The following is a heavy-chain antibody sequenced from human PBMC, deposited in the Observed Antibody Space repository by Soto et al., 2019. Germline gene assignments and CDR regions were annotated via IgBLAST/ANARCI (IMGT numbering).Heavy chain of an antibody. V-gene: IGHV3-15*01. Sequence: GGSLRLSCAASGFTFSNAWMSWVRQAPGKGLEWVGRIKSKTDGGTTDYAAPVKGRFTISRDDSKNTLYLQMNSLKTEDTAVYYCTTAPSLWFGELSAPPDYYYYGMDVWGQGTTVTVSS. CDR1: GFTFSNAW. J-gene: IGHJ6*02. CDR2: IKSKTDGGTT. CDR3: TTAPSLWFGELSAPPDYYYYGMDV. D-gene: IGHD3-10*01.